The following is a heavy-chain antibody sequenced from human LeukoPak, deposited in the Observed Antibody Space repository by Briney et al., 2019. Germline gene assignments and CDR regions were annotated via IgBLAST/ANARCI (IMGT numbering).Heavy chain of an antibody. J-gene: IGHJ4*02. V-gene: IGHV4-4*07. CDR3: AREGACGGDRYAVDY. D-gene: IGHD2-21*01. CDR1: GGSISSYY. Sequence: SETLSLTCTVSGGSISSYYWSWIRQPAGKGLEWIGRIYTSGSTNYNPSLKSRVTMSVDTSKNQFSLKLSSVTAADTAVYYCAREGACGGDRYAVDYWGQGTLVTVSS. CDR2: IYTSGST.